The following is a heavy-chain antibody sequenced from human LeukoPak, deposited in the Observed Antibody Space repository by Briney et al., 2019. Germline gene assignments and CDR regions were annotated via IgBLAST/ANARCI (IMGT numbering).Heavy chain of an antibody. V-gene: IGHV3-74*01. D-gene: IGHD5-12*01. J-gene: IGHJ5*02. CDR2: IISDGSTI. CDR1: GFTLSSYW. CDR3: VRGPSGYESFDP. Sequence: GGSLRLSCAASGFTLSSYWMHWFRQAPGKGLVWVSRIISDGSTINYADSVKGRFTISRDKPRNTLYLQMSGLRAENRAVYYCVRGPSGYESFDPWGQGTLVTVSS.